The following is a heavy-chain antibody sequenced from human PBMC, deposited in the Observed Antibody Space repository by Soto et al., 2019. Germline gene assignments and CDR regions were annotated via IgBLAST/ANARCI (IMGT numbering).Heavy chain of an antibody. V-gene: IGHV1-18*01. CDR2: ISAYNGNT. D-gene: IGHD3-3*01. Sequence: ASVKVSCKASGYTFTSYGISWVRQAPGQGLEWMGWISAYNGNTNYAQKLQGRVTMATDTSTSTAYMELRSLRSDDTAVYYCARPNYDFWSGYYTQERNWFDPWGQGTLVTVSS. CDR3: ARPNYDFWSGYYTQERNWFDP. J-gene: IGHJ5*02. CDR1: GYTFTSYG.